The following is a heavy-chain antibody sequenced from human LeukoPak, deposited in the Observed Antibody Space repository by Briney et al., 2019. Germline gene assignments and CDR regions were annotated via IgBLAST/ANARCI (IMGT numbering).Heavy chain of an antibody. D-gene: IGHD3-16*01. J-gene: IGHJ3*02. V-gene: IGHV3-66*01. CDR2: IYSGGST. Sequence: GGSLRLSCAASGFTVSSNYMSWVRQAPGKGLDWVSVIYSGGSTYYADSVKGRFTISRDNSKNTLYLQMNSLRAEDTAVYYCARWGRDLDAFDIWGQGTMVTVSS. CDR1: GFTVSSNY. CDR3: ARWGRDLDAFDI.